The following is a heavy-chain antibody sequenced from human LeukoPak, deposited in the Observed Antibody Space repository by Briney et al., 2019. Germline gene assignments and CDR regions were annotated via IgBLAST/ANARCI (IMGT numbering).Heavy chain of an antibody. CDR3: AAQRAVGFDY. D-gene: IGHD6-19*01. J-gene: IGHJ4*02. Sequence: PGGSLRLSCAASGFTFSTYYMTWVRQAPGKGLEWVANIKQDGSQKYYVDSVQGRFTISRDNAKNSLYLQMNSLRAKDTAVYYCAAQRAVGFDYWGQGTLVTVSS. V-gene: IGHV3-7*01. CDR1: GFTFSTYY. CDR2: IKQDGSQK.